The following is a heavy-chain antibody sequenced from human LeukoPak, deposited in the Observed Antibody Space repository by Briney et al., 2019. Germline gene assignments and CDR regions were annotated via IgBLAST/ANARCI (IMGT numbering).Heavy chain of an antibody. J-gene: IGHJ4*02. V-gene: IGHV3-23*01. Sequence: PGGSLRLSCAASGFTFSSYSMSWVRQAPGKGLEWVSSISGSGRSTYYADSVKGRFTISRDNSKNTLYLQMNSLIAEDTAVYYCANGGFSDAFDYWGQGTLVTVSS. CDR1: GFTFSSYS. D-gene: IGHD4-23*01. CDR2: ISGSGRST. CDR3: ANGGFSDAFDY.